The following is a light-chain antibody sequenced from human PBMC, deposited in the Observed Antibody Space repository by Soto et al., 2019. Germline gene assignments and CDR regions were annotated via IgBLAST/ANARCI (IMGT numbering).Light chain of an antibody. CDR1: HSLLHTNGNTY. CDR3: TQATLSGIT. CDR2: QIS. Sequence: VLTQSPLSLPFTLGQPASISCTSSHSLLHTNGNTYLSWLQQRPGQPPRLLIYQISNRFSGVPDRFSGSGAGTDFTLKISRVEGEDVGVYYCTQATLSGITFGQGTRLEIK. J-gene: IGKJ5*01. V-gene: IGKV2-24*01.